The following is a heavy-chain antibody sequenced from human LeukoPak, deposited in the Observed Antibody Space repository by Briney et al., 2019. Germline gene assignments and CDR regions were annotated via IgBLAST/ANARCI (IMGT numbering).Heavy chain of an antibody. CDR2: INPNSGGT. CDR1: GYTFTNYY. D-gene: IGHD6-13*01. J-gene: IGHJ6*04. Sequence: GASVKVSCKASGYTFTNYYMHWVRQAPGQGLEWMGRINPNSGGTNYAQKFQGRVTMTRDTSSSTAYMDLSRLRSDDTAVYYCARDGSSSRGMDVWGKGTTVTVSS. CDR3: ARDGSSSRGMDV. V-gene: IGHV1-2*06.